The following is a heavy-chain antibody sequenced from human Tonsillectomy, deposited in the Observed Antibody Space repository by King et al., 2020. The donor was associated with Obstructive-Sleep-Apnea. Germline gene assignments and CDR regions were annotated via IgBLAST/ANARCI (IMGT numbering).Heavy chain of an antibody. CDR1: GFTVSSNY. CDR3: AREGYDILTGYNFDY. D-gene: IGHD3-9*01. J-gene: IGHJ4*02. CDR2: IYSGGST. V-gene: IGHV3-53*04. Sequence: VQLVESGGGLVQPGGSLRLSCAASGFTVSSNYMSWVRQAPGKELEWVSVIYSGGSTYYADSVKGRFTISRHNSKNTLYLQMNSLRAEDTAVYCCAREGYDILTGYNFDYWGQGTLVTVSS.